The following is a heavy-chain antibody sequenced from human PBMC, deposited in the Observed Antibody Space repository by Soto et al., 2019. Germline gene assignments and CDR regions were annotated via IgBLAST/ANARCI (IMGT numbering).Heavy chain of an antibody. CDR1: GVSISSSILY. V-gene: IGHV4-39*01. J-gene: IGHJ3*02. Sequence: ETLSLTCTFFGVSISSSILYLVWIRQPPGRGLEWIGTIYYSGSTYYNPSLKSRVTISVETSEKQFSLKLRSMTAKDKAVYYCERGSTRDSFEIWGQGTRV. CDR2: IYYSGST. D-gene: IGHD2-2*01. CDR3: ERGSTRDSFEI.